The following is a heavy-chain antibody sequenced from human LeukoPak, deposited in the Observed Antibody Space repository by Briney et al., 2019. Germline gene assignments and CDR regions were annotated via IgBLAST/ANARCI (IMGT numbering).Heavy chain of an antibody. J-gene: IGHJ4*02. CDR3: ARSKGARFRELLNY. V-gene: IGHV1-8*01. CDR2: MNPNSGNK. D-gene: IGHD3-10*01. CDR1: GYTFTSYD. Sequence: ASVKVSCKASGYTFTSYDINWVRQATGQGLEWMGWMNPNSGNKGYAQKFQGRVTMTRNTSISTAYMELSSLRSEDTAVYYCARSKGARFRELLNYWGQGTLVTVSS.